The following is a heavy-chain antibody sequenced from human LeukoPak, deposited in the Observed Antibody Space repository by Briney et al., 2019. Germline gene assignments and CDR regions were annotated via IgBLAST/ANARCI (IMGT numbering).Heavy chain of an antibody. Sequence: GGSLRLSCAASGFTFSSYGLHWVRQAPGKGLEWVAFIRYGGSNKYYADSVKGRFTISRDNSKNTLYLQMNSLRAEDTAVYYCAKDLRYCGGDCYPNGGQGSLVTVSS. CDR3: AKDLRYCGGDCYPN. CDR2: IRYGGSNK. D-gene: IGHD2-21*01. V-gene: IGHV3-30*02. J-gene: IGHJ4*02. CDR1: GFTFSSYG.